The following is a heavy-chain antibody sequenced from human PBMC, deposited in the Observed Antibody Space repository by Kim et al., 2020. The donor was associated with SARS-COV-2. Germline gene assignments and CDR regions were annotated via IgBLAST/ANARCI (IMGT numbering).Heavy chain of an antibody. D-gene: IGHD2-15*01. Sequence: VKGRFTISRDNSKNTLYLQMNSLRAEDTAVYYCARAHIVVVVAASPYFDYWGQGTLVTVSS. CDR3: ARAHIVVVVAASPYFDY. J-gene: IGHJ4*02. V-gene: IGHV3-30*01.